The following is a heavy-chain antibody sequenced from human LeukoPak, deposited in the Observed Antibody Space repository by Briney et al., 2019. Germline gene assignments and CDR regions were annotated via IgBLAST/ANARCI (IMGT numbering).Heavy chain of an antibody. J-gene: IGHJ4*02. CDR1: GFTFSSYA. CDR2: ISGSGGST. Sequence: PGGSLRLSCAASGFTFSSYAMSWVRQAPGKGLEWVSAISGSGGSTYYADSVKGRFTISRDNSKNTLYQQMNSLRAVDTAVYYCAKGEGGSYSGPDYWGQGTLVTVSS. D-gene: IGHD1-26*01. CDR3: AKGEGGSYSGPDY. V-gene: IGHV3-23*01.